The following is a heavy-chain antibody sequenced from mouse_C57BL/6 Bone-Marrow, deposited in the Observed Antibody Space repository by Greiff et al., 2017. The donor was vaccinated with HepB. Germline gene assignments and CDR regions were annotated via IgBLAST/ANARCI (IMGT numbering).Heavy chain of an antibody. J-gene: IGHJ3*01. D-gene: IGHD3-2*02. CDR1: GYTSTSYW. V-gene: IGHV1-5*01. CDR3: TSSERRLGVFAY. Sequence: EVQLQQSGTVLARPGASVKMSCKTSGYTSTSYWMHWVKQRPGQGLEWIGAIYPGNSDTSYNQKFKGKAKLAAVTSASTAYMELSSLTNEDSAVYYCTSSERRLGVFAYWGQGTLVTVSA. CDR2: IYPGNSDT.